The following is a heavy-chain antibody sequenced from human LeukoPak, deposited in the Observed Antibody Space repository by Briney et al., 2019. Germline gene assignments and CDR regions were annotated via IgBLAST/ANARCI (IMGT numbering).Heavy chain of an antibody. J-gene: IGHJ6*02. Sequence: PGGSLRLSCAASGFTFSDYAMHWVRQAPGKGLEYVSTISSNGISTYYANSVKGRFTISRDNSKNTLYLQMGSLRAEDMAVYYCARTLSTYNYHYGIDVWGQGTTVTVSS. CDR2: ISSNGIST. CDR3: ARTLSTYNYHYGIDV. V-gene: IGHV3-64*01. CDR1: GFTFSDYA. D-gene: IGHD2/OR15-2a*01.